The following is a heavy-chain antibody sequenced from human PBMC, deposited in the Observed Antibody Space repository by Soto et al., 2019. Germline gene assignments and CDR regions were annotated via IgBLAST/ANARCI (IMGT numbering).Heavy chain of an antibody. J-gene: IGHJ4*02. CDR2: ISYDGSNK. CDR3: AKLESGSGWY. Sequence: QVQLVESGGGVVQPGRSLRLSCAASGFTFSSYGMNWVCQAPDKGLEWVAVISYDGSNKYYADSVKGRFTISRDNSKNTLYLQMNSLRAEDTAVYYCAKLESGSGWYWGQGTLVTVSS. CDR1: GFTFSSYG. V-gene: IGHV3-30*18. D-gene: IGHD6-19*01.